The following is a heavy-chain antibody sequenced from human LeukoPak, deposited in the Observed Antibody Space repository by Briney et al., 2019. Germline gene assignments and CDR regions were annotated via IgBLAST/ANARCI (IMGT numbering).Heavy chain of an antibody. CDR2: INPSGGST. D-gene: IGHD1-1*01. J-gene: IGHJ5*02. V-gene: IGHV1-46*01. CDR3: ARDQIVGTILGWFDP. Sequence: ASVKVSCKASGYTFTSYYMHWVRQAPGQGLEWMGIINPSGGSTSYAQKFQGRVTMTRDTSTSTVYMELSSLRSEDTALYYCARDQIVGTILGWFDPWGQGPLVTVSS. CDR1: GYTFTSYY.